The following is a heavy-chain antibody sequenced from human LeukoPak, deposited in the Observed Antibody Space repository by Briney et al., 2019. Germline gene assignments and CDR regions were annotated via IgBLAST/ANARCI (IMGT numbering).Heavy chain of an antibody. V-gene: IGHV1-18*01. Sequence: ASVKVSCKASGGTFSSYGISWVRQAPGQGLEWMGWISAYNGNTNYAQKPQGRVTMTTDTSTSTAYMELRSLRSDDTAVYYCARSLRYYGMDVWGQGTTVTVSS. CDR2: ISAYNGNT. J-gene: IGHJ6*02. CDR1: GGTFSSYG. CDR3: ARSLRYYGMDV.